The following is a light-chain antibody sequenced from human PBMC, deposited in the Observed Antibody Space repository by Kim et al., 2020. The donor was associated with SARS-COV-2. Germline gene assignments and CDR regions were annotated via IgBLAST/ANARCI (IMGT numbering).Light chain of an antibody. CDR1: SSDVGAYNY. Sequence: QSVLTQPPSASGSPGQSVTISCTGTSSDVGAYNYISWYLQHPGKAPKLMIYEVSKRPSGVPDRFSGSKSGNTASLTVSGLQAEDEADYYCSSYAGSNTVIFGGGTQLTVL. J-gene: IGLJ2*01. V-gene: IGLV2-8*01. CDR3: SSYAGSNTVI. CDR2: EVS.